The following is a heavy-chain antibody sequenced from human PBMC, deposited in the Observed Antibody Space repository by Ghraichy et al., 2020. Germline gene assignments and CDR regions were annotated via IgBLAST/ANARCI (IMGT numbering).Heavy chain of an antibody. CDR2: VSYDGTAT. CDR3: VKEGHSRGYGAYFDS. V-gene: IGHV3-30*18. D-gene: IGHD3-22*01. J-gene: IGHJ4*02. CDR1: GFTFSGSG. Sequence: GGSLRLSCAASGFTFSGSGMQWVRQAPGKELEWVAVVSYDGTATVYADSVSGRFTISRDNSNNTLSLQMNSLRAEDSAMYYCVKEGHSRGYGAYFDSWGQGTLVTVSS.